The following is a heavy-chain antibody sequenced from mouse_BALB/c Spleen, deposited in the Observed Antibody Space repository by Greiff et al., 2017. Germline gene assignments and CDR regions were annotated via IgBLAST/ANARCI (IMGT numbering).Heavy chain of an antibody. CDR3: ARLKGYYAMDY. V-gene: IGHV5-17*02. Sequence: DVMLVESGGGLVQPGGSRKLSCAASGFTFSSFGMHWVRQAPEKGLEWVAYISSGSSTIYYADTVKGRFTISRDNPKNTLFLQMTSLRSEDTAMYYCARLKGYYAMDYWGQGTSVTVSS. D-gene: IGHD1-3*01. J-gene: IGHJ4*01. CDR1: GFTFSSFG. CDR2: ISSGSSTI.